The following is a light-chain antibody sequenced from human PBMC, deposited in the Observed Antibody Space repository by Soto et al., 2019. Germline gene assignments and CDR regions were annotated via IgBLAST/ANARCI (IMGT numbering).Light chain of an antibody. CDR3: QVWETGSDHPV. CDR2: DDT. Sequence: SSELTQPPSMSVAPGQTARITCGGDNIGSKSLHWYQQKPGQAPVLVVYDDTDRPSGIPERFSGSNSANTATLTISRVEGGDEADYYCQVWETGSDHPVFGGGTQLTVL. V-gene: IGLV3-21*02. J-gene: IGLJ2*01. CDR1: NIGSKS.